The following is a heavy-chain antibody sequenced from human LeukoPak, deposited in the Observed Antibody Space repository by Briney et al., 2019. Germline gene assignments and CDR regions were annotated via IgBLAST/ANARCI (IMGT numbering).Heavy chain of an antibody. Sequence: PGGSLRLSCAASGFTFSSYEMNWVRQAPGKGLEWVAFIRYDGSNKYYADSVKGRFTISRDNSKNTLYLQMNSLRAEDTAVYYCAKDRYYYGSGSYYFRRYFDYWGQGTLVTVSS. J-gene: IGHJ4*02. D-gene: IGHD3-10*01. V-gene: IGHV3-30*02. CDR2: IRYDGSNK. CDR3: AKDRYYYGSGSYYFRRYFDY. CDR1: GFTFSSYE.